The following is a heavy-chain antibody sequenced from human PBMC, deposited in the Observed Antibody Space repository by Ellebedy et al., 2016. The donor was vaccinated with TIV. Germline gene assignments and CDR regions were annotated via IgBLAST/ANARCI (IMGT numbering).Heavy chain of an antibody. Sequence: GESLKISCAVSGFTLSDHYMDWVRQAPGKGLEWVGRTKHKRENYVTEYAASVKGRFTISRDDSKNTLYLQLNSLKTEDTAVYYCTRGWKGGDFWGQGTLVTVSS. CDR3: TRGWKGGDF. J-gene: IGHJ4*02. V-gene: IGHV3-72*01. CDR1: GFTLSDHY. D-gene: IGHD1-1*01. CDR2: TKHKRENYVT.